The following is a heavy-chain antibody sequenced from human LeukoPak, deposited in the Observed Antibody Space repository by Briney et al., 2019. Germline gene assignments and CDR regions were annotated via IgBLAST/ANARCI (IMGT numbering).Heavy chain of an antibody. CDR3: ARGKSDYSGLDY. Sequence: GGSLRLSCAASGFTFNNYALTWVRQAPGKGLEWVSVIYSGGSTYYADSVKGRFTFSRDNSKNTLFLQMNSLRAEDTAVYYCARGKSDYSGLDYWGQGTLVTVSS. V-gene: IGHV3-53*01. D-gene: IGHD4-17*01. CDR1: GFTFNNYA. J-gene: IGHJ4*02. CDR2: IYSGGST.